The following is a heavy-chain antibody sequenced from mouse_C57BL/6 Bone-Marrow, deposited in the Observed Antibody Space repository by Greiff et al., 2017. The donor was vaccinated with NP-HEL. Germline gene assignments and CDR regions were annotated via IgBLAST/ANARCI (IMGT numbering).Heavy chain of an antibody. CDR2: IDPEDGET. CDR3: ASVRLRYAWLDY. Sequence: VQLQQSGAELVKPGASVKLSCTASGFNFNDYYMHWVKQRPEQGLEWIGRIDPEDGETNYAPKFQGKATITADTSSNTAYLQISRLTSEDTAVYYCASVRLRYAWLDYRDQGTLVTVSA. D-gene: IGHD1-1*01. CDR1: GFNFNDYY. V-gene: IGHV14-2*01. J-gene: IGHJ3*01.